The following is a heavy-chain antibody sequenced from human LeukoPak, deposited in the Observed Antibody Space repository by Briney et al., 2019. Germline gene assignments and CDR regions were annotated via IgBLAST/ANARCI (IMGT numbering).Heavy chain of an antibody. V-gene: IGHV3-23*01. CDR1: GFTFSSYA. D-gene: IGHD3-9*01. CDR2: ISGSGGST. J-gene: IGHJ3*02. CDR3: ASHPPGAVLRYFDWSLGAFDI. Sequence: ESGGSLRLSCAASGFTFSSYAMSWVRQAPGKGLEWVSAISGSGGSTYYADSVKGRFTISRDNSKNTLYLQMNSLRAEDTAVYYCASHPPGAVLRYFDWSLGAFDIWGQGTMVTVSS.